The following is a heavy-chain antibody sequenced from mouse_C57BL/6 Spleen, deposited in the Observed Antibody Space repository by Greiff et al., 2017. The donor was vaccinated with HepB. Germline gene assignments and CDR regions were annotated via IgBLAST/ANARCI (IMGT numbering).Heavy chain of an antibody. V-gene: IGHV3-1*01. CDR2: ISYSGST. D-gene: IGHD1-1*01. CDR1: GYSITSGYD. J-gene: IGHJ1*03. Sequence: EVQLQQSGPGMVKPSQSLSLTCTVTGYSITSGYDWHWIRHFPGNKLEWMGYISYSGSTNYNPSLKSRISITHDTSKNHFFLKLNSVTTEDTATYYCARFFYGSSLYGYFDVWGTGTTVTVSS. CDR3: ARFFYGSSLYGYFDV.